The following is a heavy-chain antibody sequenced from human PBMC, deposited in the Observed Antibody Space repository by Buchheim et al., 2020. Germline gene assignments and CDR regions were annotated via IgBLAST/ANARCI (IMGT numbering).Heavy chain of an antibody. CDR1: GFTFSSYG. CDR3: ARGSAPPRIWYFDL. D-gene: IGHD2-15*01. V-gene: IGHV3-30*03. J-gene: IGHJ2*01. Sequence: VQLLESGGGVVQPGRSLRLSCAASGFTFSSYGMHWVRQAPGKGLEWVAVISYDGSNKYYADSVKGRFTISRDNSKNTLYLQMNSLRAEDTAVYYCARGSAPPRIWYFDLWGRGTL. CDR2: ISYDGSNK.